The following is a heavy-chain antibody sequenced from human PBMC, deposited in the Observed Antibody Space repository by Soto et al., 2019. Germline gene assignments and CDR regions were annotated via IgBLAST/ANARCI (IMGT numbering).Heavy chain of an antibody. CDR1: SFTFSTYA. CDR3: AKDPNGDYIGAFDS. J-gene: IGHJ4*02. V-gene: IGHV3-23*01. Sequence: EVQLLESGGGLVRPGGSLRLSCAGSSFTFSTYAMTWVRQAPGKGLEWVSAISVGGGTTKYADSVKGRFTISRDNFKSTLYLQMNGLRADDTAIYYCAKDPNGDYIGAFDSWGQGTLVTVSS. D-gene: IGHD4-17*01. CDR2: ISVGGGTT.